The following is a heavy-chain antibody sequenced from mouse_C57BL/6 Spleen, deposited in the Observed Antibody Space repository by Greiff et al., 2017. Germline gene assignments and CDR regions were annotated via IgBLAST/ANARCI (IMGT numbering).Heavy chain of an antibody. V-gene: IGHV1-63*01. D-gene: IGHD2-1*01. Sequence: VQLQQSGAELVRPGTSVKMSCKASGYTFTNYWIGWAKQRPGHGLEGIGDIYPGGGYTNYNEKFKGKATLTADKSSRTAYMQFSSLTSEDSAIYYCARRGCNYSWYIDVGGTGTTVTVSS. CDR3: ARRGCNYSWYIDV. J-gene: IGHJ1*03. CDR1: GYTFTNYW. CDR2: IYPGGGYT.